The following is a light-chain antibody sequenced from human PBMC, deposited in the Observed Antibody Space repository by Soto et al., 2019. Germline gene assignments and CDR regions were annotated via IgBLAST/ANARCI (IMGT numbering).Light chain of an antibody. CDR3: LQRSVCPWT. CDR2: DVF. CDR1: QSVGNN. J-gene: IGKJ1*01. V-gene: IGKV3-11*01. Sequence: IVLTQSPATLSLSPGERATLSCRASQSVGNNLAWYQQKPGQAPRLLIYDVFNRATGIPARFSGSGSGTDFTLTISSLEPEDFAVYYCLQRSVCPWTFGQGTKVEVE.